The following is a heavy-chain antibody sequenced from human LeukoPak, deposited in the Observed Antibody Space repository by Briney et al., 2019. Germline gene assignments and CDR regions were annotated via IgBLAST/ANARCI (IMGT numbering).Heavy chain of an antibody. D-gene: IGHD1-26*01. Sequence: GGSLRLSCAASGFTFSSYSMNWVRQAPGKGLEWVSSISSTSSYIYYADSVKGRFTISRDNAKNSLYLQMNSLRAEDTAVYYCARDPYSGTYGDTYYYYMDVWGKGTTVTISS. CDR2: ISSTSSYI. CDR3: ARDPYSGTYGDTYYYYMDV. J-gene: IGHJ6*03. V-gene: IGHV3-21*01. CDR1: GFTFSSYS.